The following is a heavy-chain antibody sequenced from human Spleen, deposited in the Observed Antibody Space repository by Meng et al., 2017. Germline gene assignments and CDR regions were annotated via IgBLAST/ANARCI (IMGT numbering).Heavy chain of an antibody. Sequence: GESLKISCKGSGYNFNNYWIGWVRQMPGKGLEWMGIIYPGDSDTRYSPSFQGQVTISADKSINTAYLQWSSLKASDTAMYYCARTQTSTSRDYGLDVWGQGTTVTVSS. J-gene: IGHJ6*02. V-gene: IGHV5-51*01. CDR3: ARTQTSTSRDYGLDV. CDR2: IYPGDSDT. D-gene: IGHD2-2*01. CDR1: GYNFNNYW.